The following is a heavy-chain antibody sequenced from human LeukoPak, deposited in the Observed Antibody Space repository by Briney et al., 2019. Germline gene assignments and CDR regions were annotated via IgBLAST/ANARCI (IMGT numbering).Heavy chain of an antibody. V-gene: IGHV3-9*01. CDR1: GFTFDDYA. Sequence: PGGSLRLSCAASGFTFDDYAMHWVRQAPGKGLEWVSGISWNSGSIGYADSVKGRFTISRDNAKNSLYLQMNSLRAEDTALYYCAKDQTPVTGNAFDIWGQGTMVTVSS. CDR3: AKDQTPVTGNAFDI. J-gene: IGHJ3*02. CDR2: ISWNSGSI. D-gene: IGHD2-21*02.